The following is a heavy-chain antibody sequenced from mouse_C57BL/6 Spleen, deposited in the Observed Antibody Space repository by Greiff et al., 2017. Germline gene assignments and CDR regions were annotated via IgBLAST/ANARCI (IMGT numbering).Heavy chain of an antibody. J-gene: IGHJ4*01. V-gene: IGHV1-22*01. CDR1: GYTFTDYN. D-gene: IGHD3-2*02. Sequence: VQLQQSGPELVKPGASVKMSCKASGYTFTDYNMHWVKQSHGKSLEWIGYINPNNGGTSYNQKFKGKATLTGNKSSRTAYMELRSLTSEDSAVYYCARSPRQLRLRGDAMDYWGQGTSVTVSS. CDR3: ARSPRQLRLRGDAMDY. CDR2: INPNNGGT.